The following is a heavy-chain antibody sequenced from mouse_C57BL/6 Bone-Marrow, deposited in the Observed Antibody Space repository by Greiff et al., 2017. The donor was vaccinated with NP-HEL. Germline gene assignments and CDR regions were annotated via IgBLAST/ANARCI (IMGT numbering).Heavy chain of an antibody. CDR2: ISSGGDYI. V-gene: IGHV5-9-1*02. Sequence: EVKVVESGEGLVKPGGSLKLSCAASGFTFSSYAMSWVRQTPEKRLEWVAYISSGGDYIYYADTVKGRFTLSRDNARNTLYLQMSSLKSEDTAMYYWTRDYYDCDGFAYWGQGTLVTVSA. CDR3: TRDYYDCDGFAY. CDR1: GFTFSSYA. J-gene: IGHJ3*01. D-gene: IGHD2-4*01.